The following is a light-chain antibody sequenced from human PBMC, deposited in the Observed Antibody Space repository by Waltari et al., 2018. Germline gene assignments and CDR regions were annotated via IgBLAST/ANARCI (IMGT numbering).Light chain of an antibody. Sequence: DIQMTKSPSSLSASVGDRLTITCRASQSISSYLNWYQQKPGKAPKLLIYAASSLQSGVPSRFSGSGSGTDFTLTISSLQPEDFATYYCQQSYSTPPTFGQGTRLEIK. J-gene: IGKJ5*01. CDR1: QSISSY. CDR3: QQSYSTPPT. V-gene: IGKV1-39*01. CDR2: AAS.